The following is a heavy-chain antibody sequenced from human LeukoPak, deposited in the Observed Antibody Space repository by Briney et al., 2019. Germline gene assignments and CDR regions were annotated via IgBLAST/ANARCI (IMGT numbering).Heavy chain of an antibody. CDR1: GGSISSGTTY. V-gene: IGHV4-39*01. J-gene: IGHJ4*02. CDR2: IFYSGRT. CDR3: ARQGTYYDKIYYFDY. Sequence: SETLSLTCTVSGGSISSGTTYWGWIRQPPGKGLEWIASIFYSGRTWNNPSLKSRVTISVDTSKNQFSLKVSAVTAADTAVYYCARQGTYYDKIYYFDYWGQGTLVTVSS. D-gene: IGHD3-16*01.